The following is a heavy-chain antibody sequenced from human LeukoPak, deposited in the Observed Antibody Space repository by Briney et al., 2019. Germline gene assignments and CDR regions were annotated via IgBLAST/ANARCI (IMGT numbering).Heavy chain of an antibody. Sequence: SETLSLPCTVSGGSISSSSYYWGWIRQPPGKGLEWIGSIYYSGSTYYNPSLKSRVTISVDTSKNQFSLKLSSVTAADTAVYYCARRKDSYVDYWGQGTLVTVSS. CDR3: ARRKDSYVDY. J-gene: IGHJ4*02. CDR1: GGSISSSSYY. V-gene: IGHV4-39*01. CDR2: IYYSGST. D-gene: IGHD5-18*01.